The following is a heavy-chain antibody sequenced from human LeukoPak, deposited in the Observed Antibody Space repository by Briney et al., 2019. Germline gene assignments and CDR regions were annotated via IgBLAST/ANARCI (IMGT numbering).Heavy chain of an antibody. Sequence: QTGGSLRLSCAASGFTFSSYAIHWVRQAPGKGLEWVGVISSDARNEYYAGSVKGRFTISRDNSKNTLYLQMNSLRAEDTAVYYCARGGTTNWYFEVWGQGTLVTVSS. CDR3: ARGGTTNWYFEV. CDR2: ISSDARNE. J-gene: IGHJ4*02. V-gene: IGHV3-30*04. CDR1: GFTFSSYA. D-gene: IGHD2-2*01.